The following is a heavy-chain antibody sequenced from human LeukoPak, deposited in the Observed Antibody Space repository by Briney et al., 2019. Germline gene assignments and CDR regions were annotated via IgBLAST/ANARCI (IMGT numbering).Heavy chain of an antibody. CDR1: GGSFSGYY. Sequence: SETLSLTCAVYGGSFSGYYWSWIRQPPGKGLEWIVEINHSGSTNYNPSLKSRVTISVDTSKNQFSLKLSSVTAADTAVYYCATGTPKGRGQWLPDYWGQGTLVTVSS. J-gene: IGHJ4*02. D-gene: IGHD6-19*01. V-gene: IGHV4-34*01. CDR3: ATGTPKGRGQWLPDY. CDR2: INHSGST.